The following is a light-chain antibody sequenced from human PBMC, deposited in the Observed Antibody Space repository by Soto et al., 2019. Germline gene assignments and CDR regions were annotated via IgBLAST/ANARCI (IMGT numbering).Light chain of an antibody. CDR3: SSYTSSSTSPYV. CDR2: EVS. J-gene: IGLJ1*01. CDR1: SSDVGGYNS. V-gene: IGLV2-8*01. Sequence: QSVLTQPPSASGSPGQSVTISCTGTSSDVGGYNSVSWYQQHPGKAPKLMIYEVSKRPSGVPDRFSGSKSGNTASLTVSGLQAEDEADYYCSSYTSSSTSPYVFGTGTKLTVL.